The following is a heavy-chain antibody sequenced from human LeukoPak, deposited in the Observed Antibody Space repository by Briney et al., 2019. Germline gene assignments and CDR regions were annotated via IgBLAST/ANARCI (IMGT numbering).Heavy chain of an antibody. D-gene: IGHD6-13*01. CDR2: IYYSGST. J-gene: IGHJ6*04. V-gene: IGHV4-61*01. Sequence: SETLSLTCTVSGGSVSSGSYYWSWIRQPPGKGLEWIGYIYYSGSTNYNPSLKSRVTISVDTSKNPFSLKLSSVTAADTAVYYCARVAGGYYYYYGMDVWGKGTTVTVSS. CDR3: ARVAGGYYYYYGMDV. CDR1: GGSVSSGSYY.